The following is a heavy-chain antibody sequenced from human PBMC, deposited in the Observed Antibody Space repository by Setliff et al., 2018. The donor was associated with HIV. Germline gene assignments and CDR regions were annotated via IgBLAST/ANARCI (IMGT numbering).Heavy chain of an antibody. CDR3: ARDGPLEGSYRYYYYYMDV. Sequence: PSETLSLTCTVPGGSISSHYWSWIRQPPGKGLEWIGYIYYSGSTNYNPSLKSRVTISVDTSKNQSSLKLSSVTAADTAVYYCARDGPLEGSYRYYYYYMDVWGKGTTVTVSS. J-gene: IGHJ6*03. CDR1: GGSISSHY. CDR2: IYYSGST. V-gene: IGHV4-59*11. D-gene: IGHD3-10*01.